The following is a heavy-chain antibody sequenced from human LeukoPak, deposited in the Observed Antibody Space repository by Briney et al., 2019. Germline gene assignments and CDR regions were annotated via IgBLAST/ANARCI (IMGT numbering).Heavy chain of an antibody. Sequence: SVKVSCKASGGTFSSYAISWVRQAPGQGLEWMGRIIPILGIANYAQKFQGRITITADKSTSTAYMELSSLRSEDTAVYYCARGRRYDSSGYSFDYWGQGTLVTVSS. CDR2: IIPILGIA. CDR1: GGTFSSYA. J-gene: IGHJ4*02. V-gene: IGHV1-69*04. CDR3: ARGRRYDSSGYSFDY. D-gene: IGHD3-22*01.